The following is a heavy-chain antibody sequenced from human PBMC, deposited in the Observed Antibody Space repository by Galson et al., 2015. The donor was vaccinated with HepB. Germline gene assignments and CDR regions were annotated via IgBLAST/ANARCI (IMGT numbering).Heavy chain of an antibody. Sequence: SLRLSCAASEFTFSNSAMSWVRQAPGKGLEWVSAISGSGGSTYYADSVKGRFTISRDNSKNTLYLQMNSLRAEDTAVYYCAKDRGLYYGDSWDYWGQGTLVTVSS. D-gene: IGHD4-17*01. V-gene: IGHV3-23*01. J-gene: IGHJ4*02. CDR3: AKDRGLYYGDSWDY. CDR2: ISGSGGST. CDR1: EFTFSNSA.